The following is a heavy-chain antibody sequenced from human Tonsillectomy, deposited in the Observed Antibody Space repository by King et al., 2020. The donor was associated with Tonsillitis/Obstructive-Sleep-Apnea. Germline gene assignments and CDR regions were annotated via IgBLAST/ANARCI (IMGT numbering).Heavy chain of an antibody. CDR1: GFTFSSYA. Sequence: VQLVESGGGLVQPGGSLRLSCAASGFTFSSYAMSWVRQAPGKGLEWVSAISGSGGSTYYADSVKGRFTISRDNSKNTLYLQMNSLRAEDTAVYYCAKDPEPQYNWNYMDDAFDIWGQGTMVTVSS. D-gene: IGHD1-7*01. CDR3: AKDPEPQYNWNYMDDAFDI. V-gene: IGHV3-23*04. CDR2: ISGSGGST. J-gene: IGHJ3*02.